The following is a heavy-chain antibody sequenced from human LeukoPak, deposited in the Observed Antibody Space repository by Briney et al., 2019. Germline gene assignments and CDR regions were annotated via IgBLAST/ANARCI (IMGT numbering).Heavy chain of an antibody. V-gene: IGHV3-11*01. Sequence: GGSLRLSCTASGFTFGDYAMSWIRQAPGKGLEWVSYISSSGSTIYYADSVKGRFTISRDNAKNSLYLQMNSLRAEDTAVYYCTRDSGYNAFDIWGQGTMVTVSS. J-gene: IGHJ3*02. D-gene: IGHD5-12*01. CDR3: TRDSGYNAFDI. CDR1: GFTFGDYA. CDR2: ISSSGSTI.